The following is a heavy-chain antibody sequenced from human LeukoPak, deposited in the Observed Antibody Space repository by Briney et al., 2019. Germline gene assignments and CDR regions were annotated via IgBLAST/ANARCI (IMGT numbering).Heavy chain of an antibody. V-gene: IGHV3-30*18. CDR2: ISYDGSNK. D-gene: IGHD4/OR15-4a*01. CDR1: GFTFSSYG. Sequence: PGRSLRLSCAASGFTFSSYGMHWVRQAPGKGPEWVAVISYDGSNKYYADSVKGRFTISRDNSKNTLYLQMNSLRAEDTAVYYCAKDSGMTILDYWGRGTTVTVSS. CDR3: AKDSGMTILDY. J-gene: IGHJ6*04.